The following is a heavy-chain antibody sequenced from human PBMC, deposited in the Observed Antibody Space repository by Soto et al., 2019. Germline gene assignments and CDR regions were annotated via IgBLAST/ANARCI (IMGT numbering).Heavy chain of an antibody. V-gene: IGHV1-2*04. CDR3: ARDRGGYCSSTSCYYYYGMDV. D-gene: IGHD2-2*01. CDR2: INPNSGGT. Sequence: ASVKVSCKASGYTFTGYYMHWVRQAPGQGLEWMGWINPNSGGTNYAQKFQGWVTMTRDTSISTAYMELSRLRSDDTAVYYCARDRGGYCSSTSCYYYYGMDVWGQGTTVTVSS. CDR1: GYTFTGYY. J-gene: IGHJ6*02.